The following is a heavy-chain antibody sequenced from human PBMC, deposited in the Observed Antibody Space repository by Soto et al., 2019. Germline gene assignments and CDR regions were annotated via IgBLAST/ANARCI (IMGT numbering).Heavy chain of an antibody. D-gene: IGHD6-13*01. V-gene: IGHV3-7*02. CDR3: ATHNGPAAAGLVLDF. CDR1: GFTFITHW. CDR2: IREDATEE. Sequence: EAQLVESGGGVVQPGGSLSLSCAASGFTFITHWMSWVRQAPGRGREGVANIREDATEEYDVDSVKGRFTISRDNAKNSVSLQMNSLRAEDTAVYYCATHNGPAAAGLVLDFWGQGTLVTVSS. J-gene: IGHJ4*02.